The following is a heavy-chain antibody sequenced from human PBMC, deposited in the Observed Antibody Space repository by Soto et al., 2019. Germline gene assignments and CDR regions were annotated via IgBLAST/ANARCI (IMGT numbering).Heavy chain of an antibody. CDR3: ARRISGTTYYCGSGSYYGAGRRPKGGNFGMDV. D-gene: IGHD3-10*01. Sequence: SETLSLTCTVSGGSISSGGYYWSWIRQHPGKGLEWIGYIYYSGSTYYNPSLKSRVTISVDTSKNQFSLKLSSVTAADTAVYYCARRISGTTYYCGSGSYYGAGRRPKGGNFGMDVWGQGTTVTVSS. CDR1: GGSISSGGYY. CDR2: IYYSGST. V-gene: IGHV4-31*03. J-gene: IGHJ6*02.